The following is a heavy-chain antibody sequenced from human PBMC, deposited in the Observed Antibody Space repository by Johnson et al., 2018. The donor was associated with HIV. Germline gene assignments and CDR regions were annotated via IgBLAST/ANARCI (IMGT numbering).Heavy chain of an antibody. CDR1: GFTFSNYA. CDR3: AKGADYADYEGAFDI. J-gene: IGHJ3*02. Sequence: QVQLVESGGGLVKPGGSLRLSCAASGFTFSNYAMHWVRQAPGRGLEWVAVISYDGRDEYYADSVRGRFTISRDTSKNTLYLQMNSLRVEDPAVYYCAKGADYADYEGAFDIWGQGTMVTVSS. D-gene: IGHD4-17*01. V-gene: IGHV3-30*14. CDR2: ISYDGRDE.